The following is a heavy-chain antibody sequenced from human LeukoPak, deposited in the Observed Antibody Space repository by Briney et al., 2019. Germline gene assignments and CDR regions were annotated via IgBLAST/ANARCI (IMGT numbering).Heavy chain of an antibody. Sequence: GGSLRLSCAASGFTFSSYAMHWVRQAPGKGLEWVAVISYDGSNKYYADSVKGRFTISRDNSKNTLYLEMNSLRAEDTAVYYCASRPGATMGPLDYWGQGTLVTVSS. V-gene: IGHV3-30*04. J-gene: IGHJ4*02. CDR3: ASRPGATMGPLDY. D-gene: IGHD2-2*01. CDR2: ISYDGSNK. CDR1: GFTFSSYA.